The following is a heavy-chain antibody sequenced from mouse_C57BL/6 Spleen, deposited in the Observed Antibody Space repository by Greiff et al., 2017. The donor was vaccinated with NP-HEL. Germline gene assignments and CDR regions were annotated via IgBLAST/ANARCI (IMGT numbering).Heavy chain of an antibody. D-gene: IGHD2-5*01. J-gene: IGHJ2*01. CDR3: ARTVYSNYPCFDY. Sequence: VQGVESGPGLVQPSQSLSITCTVSGFSLTSYGVHWVRQSPGKGLEWLGVIWSGGSTDYNAAFISRLSISKDNSKSQVFFKMNSLQADDTAIYYCARTVYSNYPCFDYWGQGTTLTVSS. CDR2: IWSGGST. V-gene: IGHV2-2*01. CDR1: GFSLTSYG.